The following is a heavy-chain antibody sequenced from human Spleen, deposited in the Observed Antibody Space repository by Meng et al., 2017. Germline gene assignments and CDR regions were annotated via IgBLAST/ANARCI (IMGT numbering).Heavy chain of an antibody. V-gene: IGHV4-61*01. D-gene: IGHD3-3*01. Sequence: VRLEELGPGLVEPSGAPSLTCAVSGGSVSSGSYYWSWIRQPPGKGLEWIGYIYYSGGTNYNPSLKSRVTISVDTSKNQFSLKLSSVTAADTAVYYCARGTSRVLRFLEWSSYFDYWGQGTLVTVSS. J-gene: IGHJ4*02. CDR2: IYYSGGT. CDR1: GGSVSSGSYY. CDR3: ARGTSRVLRFLEWSSYFDY.